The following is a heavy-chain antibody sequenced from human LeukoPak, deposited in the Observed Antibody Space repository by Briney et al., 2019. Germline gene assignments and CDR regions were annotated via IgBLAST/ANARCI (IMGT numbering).Heavy chain of an antibody. J-gene: IGHJ4*02. V-gene: IGHV3-7*01. CDR1: GFTFTNYL. Sequence: PGGSLRLSCATSGFTFTNYLMSWVRQAPGKGLEWVANIKEDGSTKWYVDSVRGRFTISRDNGKNSLYLQMDGLRAEDTAVYYCARDRESNWYPYLDAWGQGTLVTVSP. CDR2: IKEDGSTK. CDR3: ARDRESNWYPYLDA. D-gene: IGHD6-13*01.